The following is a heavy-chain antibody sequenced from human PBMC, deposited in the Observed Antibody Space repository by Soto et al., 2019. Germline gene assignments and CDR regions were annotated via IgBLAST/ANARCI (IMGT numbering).Heavy chain of an antibody. V-gene: IGHV1-69*14. CDR1: GGTFSTSS. D-gene: IGHD4-17*01. CDR2: ILPIFGTA. J-gene: IGHJ3*02. CDR3: ARGLEYGGNSDAFDI. Sequence: QVQLVQSGAEVKKPGSSVKVSCKASGGTFSTSSINWLRQAPGQRPEWMGNILPIFGTADYAQKFQDRVTITADKSTDTAYMELRSLFSEDTAVYYCARGLEYGGNSDAFDIWGQGTVVTVSS.